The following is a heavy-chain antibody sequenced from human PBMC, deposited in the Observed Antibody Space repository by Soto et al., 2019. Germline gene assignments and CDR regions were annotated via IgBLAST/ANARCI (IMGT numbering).Heavy chain of an antibody. CDR3: ARGGYCSIISCYRYDY. V-gene: IGHV4-4*02. J-gene: IGHJ4*02. CDR1: SGSISSSNW. D-gene: IGHD2-2*01. CDR2: IYHRGST. Sequence: QVQLQESGPGLVKPSGTLSLTCAVSSGSISSSNWWSWVRQPPGKGLEWIGGIYHRGSTNYNPSLKSRVTISVDKSKNQLSLKRSSVTAADTAVYYCARGGYCSIISCYRYDYWGQGTLVTVSS.